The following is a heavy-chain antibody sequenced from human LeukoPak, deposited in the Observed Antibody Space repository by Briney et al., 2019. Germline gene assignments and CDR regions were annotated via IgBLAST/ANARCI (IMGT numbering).Heavy chain of an antibody. V-gene: IGHV1-46*01. D-gene: IGHD2-2*01. CDR1: GYTFTSYY. J-gene: IGHJ6*03. CDR2: INPSGGST. Sequence: ASVKVSCKASGYTFTSYYMHWVRQAPGQGLEWMGIINPSGGSTSYAQKFQGRVTMTRDTSTSTVYMELSSLRSEDTAVYYCARDGGVVVPAAAPYYYYMDVWGKGTTVTVSS. CDR3: ARDGGVVVPAAAPYYYYMDV.